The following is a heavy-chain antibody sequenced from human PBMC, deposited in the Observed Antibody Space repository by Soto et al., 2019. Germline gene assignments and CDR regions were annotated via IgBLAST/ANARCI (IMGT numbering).Heavy chain of an antibody. CDR2: ISYDGSDK. V-gene: IGHV3-30*18. CDR1: GFTFSNSG. D-gene: IGHD5-12*01. J-gene: IGHJ6*02. CDR3: VKDRVPGAYGHYYGMDV. Sequence: GGSLRLSCRVSGFTFSNSGMHWVRQAPGKGLEWMAVISYDGSDKYYADFVKGRVIISRDNSKNTLNLEMNSLRAEDTATYYCVKDRVPGAYGHYYGMDVWGQGTTVTAP.